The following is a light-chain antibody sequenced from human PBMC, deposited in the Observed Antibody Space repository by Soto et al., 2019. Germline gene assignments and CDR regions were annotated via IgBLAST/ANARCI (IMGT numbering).Light chain of an antibody. CDR1: QSVSSN. Sequence: EIVLTQSPGTLSLSPGERASLSCSASQSVSSNLAWYQQKPGQAPSLLIYDASNRATGIPARFSGSGSGTDFTLTISSLEPEDFAVYYCQQRSNWPRGTFGQGTKVDI. J-gene: IGKJ1*01. CDR3: QQRSNWPRGT. CDR2: DAS. V-gene: IGKV3-11*01.